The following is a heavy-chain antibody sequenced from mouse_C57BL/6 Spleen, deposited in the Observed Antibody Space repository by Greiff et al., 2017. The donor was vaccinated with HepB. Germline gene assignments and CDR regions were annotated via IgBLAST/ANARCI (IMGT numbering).Heavy chain of an antibody. J-gene: IGHJ4*01. CDR1: GYSITSGYY. CDR2: ISYDGSN. Sequence: EVKLVESGPGLVKPSQSLSLTCSVTGYSITSGYYWNWIRQFPGNKLAWMGYISYDGSNNYNPSLKNRISITRDTSKNQFFLKLNSVTTEDTATYYCARGKHAMDYWGQGTSVTVSS. CDR3: ARGKHAMDY. V-gene: IGHV3-6*01.